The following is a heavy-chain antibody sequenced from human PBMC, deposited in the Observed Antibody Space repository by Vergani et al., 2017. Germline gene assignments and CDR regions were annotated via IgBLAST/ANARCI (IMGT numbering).Heavy chain of an antibody. CDR1: GFPFSFYW. V-gene: IGHV3-7*01. Sequence: EVELVESGGKLVQPGGSLRLSCATSGFPFSFYWMSWVRQAPGKGLEGVANVKQDGSDKYYVDSVKGRFTISRDNAKNILYLEMKGLRAEDTALYYCARVRYYCSGDGHPGEYYYYMDVWGKGTTVTVSS. CDR3: ARVRYYCSGDGHPGEYYYYMDV. J-gene: IGHJ6*03. CDR2: VKQDGSDK. D-gene: IGHD2-15*01.